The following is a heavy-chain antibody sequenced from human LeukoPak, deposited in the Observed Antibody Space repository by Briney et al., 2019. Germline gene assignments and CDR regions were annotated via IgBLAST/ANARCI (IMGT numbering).Heavy chain of an antibody. CDR3: ASQPAMTAAGTFDS. Sequence: SGPTLVNPTQTLTLTCTSSGFSLSTSGVGVGWIRQPPGKALEWLALIYWDDDKRYSPSLKSRLTITKDTSKNQVVLTMTNMDPVDTATYYCASQPAMTAAGTFDSWGQGTLVTVSS. V-gene: IGHV2-5*02. D-gene: IGHD6-13*01. J-gene: IGHJ4*02. CDR2: IYWDDDK. CDR1: GFSLSTSGVG.